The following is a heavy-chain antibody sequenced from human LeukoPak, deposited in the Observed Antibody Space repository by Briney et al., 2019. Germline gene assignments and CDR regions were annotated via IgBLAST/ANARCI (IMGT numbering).Heavy chain of an antibody. Sequence: GASVKVSCKASGYTLTRYGITWVRQAPGQGLEGMGWISAYNGNTNYAQNLHGRVTMTTDTSTSTAYMELRSLRSDDSAVYYCARGARIVGARDLDYWGQGTLVTVSS. CDR2: ISAYNGNT. V-gene: IGHV1-18*01. D-gene: IGHD1-26*01. CDR3: ARGARIVGARDLDY. J-gene: IGHJ4*02. CDR1: GYTLTRYG.